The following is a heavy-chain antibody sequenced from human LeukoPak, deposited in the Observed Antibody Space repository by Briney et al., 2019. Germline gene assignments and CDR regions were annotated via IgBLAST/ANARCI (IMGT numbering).Heavy chain of an antibody. CDR2: INPNSGDT. CDR1: GYTFTCYY. CDR3: ATPLLRYCSSTSCPESDY. V-gene: IGHV1-2*04. D-gene: IGHD2-2*01. Sequence: GSSVKVSCKASGYTFTCYYMHWVRQAPGQGLEWMGWINPNSGDTNYGQKFQGWVTMTRDTSISTAYMELSRLRSDDTAVYYCATPLLRYCSSTSCPESDYWGQGTLVTVSS. J-gene: IGHJ4*02.